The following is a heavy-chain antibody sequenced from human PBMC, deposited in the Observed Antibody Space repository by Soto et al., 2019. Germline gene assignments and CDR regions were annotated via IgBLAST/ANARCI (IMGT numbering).Heavy chain of an antibody. J-gene: IGHJ4*02. D-gene: IGHD7-27*01. CDR2: ISSSRSTI. Sequence: EVQLLESGGGLIQPGGSLRLSCAASGFTFTSYTINWVRQAPGKGLEWVSFISSSRSTIYYADSVKGRFTISRDNAKSSVFLPMNRLRAEYRNVYYGARGGRGGLLGGYWGQGTLITVSS. CDR1: GFTFTSYT. V-gene: IGHV3-48*01. CDR3: ARGGRGGLLGGY.